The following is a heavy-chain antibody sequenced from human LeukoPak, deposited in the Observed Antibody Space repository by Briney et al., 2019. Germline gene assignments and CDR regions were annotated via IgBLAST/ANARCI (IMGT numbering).Heavy chain of an antibody. J-gene: IGHJ4*02. D-gene: IGHD6-6*01. CDR3: AGDSDSSVDF. Sequence: SETLSLTCTVSGGPIDSFYWSWIRQPPGQGLEWIAYIYYDGTTMYNPSLKSRVAISIDTSRKQFSLKVTSVTAADTAAYYCAGDSDSSVDFWGQGTLVIVSP. CDR2: IYYDGTT. V-gene: IGHV4-59*01. CDR1: GGPIDSFY.